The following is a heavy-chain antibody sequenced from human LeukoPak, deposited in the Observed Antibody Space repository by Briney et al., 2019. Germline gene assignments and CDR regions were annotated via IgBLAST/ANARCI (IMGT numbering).Heavy chain of an antibody. CDR2: IRSKAYGGTT. J-gene: IGHJ4*02. D-gene: IGHD3-10*01. CDR3: TRMTMLRGVIFRGFDH. Sequence: GGSLRLSCTASGFTFGDYAMSWFRQAPGKGLGGVGFIRSKAYGGTTESAASVKGRFTISRDDSKSIAYLQMNSRKTEDTAVDYSTRMTMLRGVIFRGFDHWGQGTLVTVSS. CDR1: GFTFGDYA. V-gene: IGHV3-49*03.